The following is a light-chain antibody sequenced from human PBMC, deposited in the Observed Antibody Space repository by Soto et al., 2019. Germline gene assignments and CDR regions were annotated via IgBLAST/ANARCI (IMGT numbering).Light chain of an antibody. CDR2: WAS. V-gene: IGKV4-1*01. Sequence: DIVMTQSPESLAVSLGESATINCKSSQTVLYSTDNRNYLAWHQQKPGQPPKLLIFWASTRESGVPDRFSGSGSGTDFTLTISSLQAEDVAVYYCQQYHTPPYTFGQGNKLEIK. CDR3: QQYHTPPYT. CDR1: QTVLYSTDNRNY. J-gene: IGKJ2*01.